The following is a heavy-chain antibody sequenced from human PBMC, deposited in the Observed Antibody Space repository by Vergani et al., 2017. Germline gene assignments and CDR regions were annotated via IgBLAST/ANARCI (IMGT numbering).Heavy chain of an antibody. CDR1: GFTFSSYS. CDR3: AKGYYDFWSGYYDY. Sequence: EVQLVESGGGLVKPGGSLRLSCAASGFTFSSYSMNWVRQAPGKGLEWVSSISSSSSYIYYADSVKGRFTISRDNAKNSLYLQMNSLRAEDTAVYYCAKGYYDFWSGYYDYWGQGTLVTVSS. D-gene: IGHD3-3*01. CDR2: ISSSSSYI. J-gene: IGHJ4*02. V-gene: IGHV3-21*01.